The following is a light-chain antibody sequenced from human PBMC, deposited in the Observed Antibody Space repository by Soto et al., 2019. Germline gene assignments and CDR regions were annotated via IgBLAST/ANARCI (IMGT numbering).Light chain of an antibody. J-gene: IGKJ4*01. Sequence: DIVMTQSPLSLPVTPGEPASISCRSSQSLLHSNGYNYLDWYLQKPGQSPQLLINLGSNRASGVPDRFSGSGSGTDFTLKISRVEAEDVGVYYCMQGRQTPLTFGGGTKVEIK. CDR1: QSLLHSNGYNY. CDR3: MQGRQTPLT. V-gene: IGKV2-28*01. CDR2: LGS.